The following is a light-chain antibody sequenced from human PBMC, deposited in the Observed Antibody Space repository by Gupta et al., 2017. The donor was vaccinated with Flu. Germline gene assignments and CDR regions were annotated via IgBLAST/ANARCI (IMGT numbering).Light chain of an antibody. CDR2: GAS. V-gene: IGKV3-20*01. CDR1: QSISRSY. CDR3: QQYCSSPFT. Sequence: EIVLTQSPGTLSLSPGERATLSCRASQSISRSYLAWYQQKPGQAPRLLIFGASSRATGIPDRFSGSGSGTDFTLTISRLEPEDFAVYYCQQYCSSPFTFGHGTKVDIK. J-gene: IGKJ3*01.